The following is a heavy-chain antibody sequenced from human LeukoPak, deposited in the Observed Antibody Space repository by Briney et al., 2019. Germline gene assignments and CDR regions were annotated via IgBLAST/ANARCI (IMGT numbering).Heavy chain of an antibody. CDR2: ITDSGFTT. CDR1: GFTFSSYA. D-gene: IGHD2-2*02. Sequence: GGSLRLSCAASGFTFSSYAMSWVRQAPGKGLEWVSGITDSGFTTCYANSVKGRFTISRYNSKNKMYLQMNSLRAENTAVYYCANAGFCSSTTCYNPFDHWGQGTLVTVSS. V-gene: IGHV3-23*01. CDR3: ANAGFCSSTTCYNPFDH. J-gene: IGHJ4*02.